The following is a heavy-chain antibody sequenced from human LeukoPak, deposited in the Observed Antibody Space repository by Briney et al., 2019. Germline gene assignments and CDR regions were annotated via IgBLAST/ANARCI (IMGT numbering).Heavy chain of an antibody. CDR1: GYTFTSYY. J-gene: IGHJ6*02. V-gene: IGHV1-46*01. CDR3: ARDSSLYGMDV. Sequence: ASVKVSCKASGYTFTSYYMHWVRQAPGQGLEWMGIINPSGGSTSYAQKFQGRVTMTRDTSTSTVYMELSSLRSEDTAAYYCARDSSLYGMDVWGQGTTVTVSS. CDR2: INPSGGST.